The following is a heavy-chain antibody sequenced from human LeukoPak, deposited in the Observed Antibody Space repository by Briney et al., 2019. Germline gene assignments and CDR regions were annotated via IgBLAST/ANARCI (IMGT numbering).Heavy chain of an antibody. Sequence: GESLKISCKGSGYSFTTYWIGWVRQMPGKGLEWMGIIFPGDSETIYSPSFQSQVTISADKYISTAYLQWRSLKASDTAMYYCATSESQTRFDYWGQGTLVTASS. J-gene: IGHJ4*02. V-gene: IGHV5-51*01. CDR3: ATSESQTRFDY. CDR1: GYSFTTYW. D-gene: IGHD1/OR15-1a*01. CDR2: IFPGDSET.